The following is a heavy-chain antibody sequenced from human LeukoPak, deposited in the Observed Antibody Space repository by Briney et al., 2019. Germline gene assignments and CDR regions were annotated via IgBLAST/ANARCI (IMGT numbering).Heavy chain of an antibody. CDR3: AKDRSSSNWFDP. Sequence: GGSLRLSCAASGFTFSSFAMDWVRQAPGKGLEWVSAISGSGDKTYYADAVKGRFTISRDNSKNTLYLQMNSLRAEDTAVYYCAKDRSSSNWFDPWGQGTLVTVSS. CDR2: ISGSGDKT. V-gene: IGHV3-23*01. J-gene: IGHJ5*02. CDR1: GFTFSSFA. D-gene: IGHD6-19*01.